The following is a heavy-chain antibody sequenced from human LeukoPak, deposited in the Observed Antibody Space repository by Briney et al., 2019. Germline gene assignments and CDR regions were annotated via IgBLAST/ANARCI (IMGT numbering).Heavy chain of an antibody. CDR3: AKDLGCSGGTCHKAFDC. Sequence: AGGSLRLSCAASGFTFSSYWMSWVRQAPGKGLEWVAFIRYDGSDKFYGDSVKGRFTTSRDNSKNTLYLQMSRLRVEDTAVYYCAKDLGCSGGTCHKAFDCWGQGTLVTVSS. CDR1: GFTFSSYW. D-gene: IGHD2-15*01. CDR2: IRYDGSDK. J-gene: IGHJ4*02. V-gene: IGHV3-30*02.